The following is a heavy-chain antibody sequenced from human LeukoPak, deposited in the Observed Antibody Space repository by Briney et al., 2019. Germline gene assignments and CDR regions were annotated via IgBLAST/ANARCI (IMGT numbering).Heavy chain of an antibody. Sequence: ASVKVSCKTSGYTFIGFYMHWIRQALGQGLEWMGWLNPDSGVTDYAPKFQGRVSMTRDTSISTGYMELSSLRPDDTAVYYCVRRHIVTGFDFWGQGTRVTVFS. V-gene: IGHV1-2*02. CDR2: LNPDSGVT. D-gene: IGHD2-21*01. J-gene: IGHJ4*02. CDR1: GYTFIGFY. CDR3: VRRHIVTGFDF.